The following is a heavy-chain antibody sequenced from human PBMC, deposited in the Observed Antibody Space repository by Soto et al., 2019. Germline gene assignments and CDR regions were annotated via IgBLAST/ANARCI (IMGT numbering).Heavy chain of an antibody. Sequence: GASVNVSCKASGYTFTSYGISWVRQAPGQGLEWMGWISAYNGNTNYAQKLQGRVTMTTDTSTSTAYMELRSLRSDDTAVYYCARDQVYWLLRDVFAIWGQGSMVTVSS. D-gene: IGHD3-9*01. CDR3: ARDQVYWLLRDVFAI. CDR1: GYTFTSYG. CDR2: ISAYNGNT. J-gene: IGHJ3*02. V-gene: IGHV1-18*01.